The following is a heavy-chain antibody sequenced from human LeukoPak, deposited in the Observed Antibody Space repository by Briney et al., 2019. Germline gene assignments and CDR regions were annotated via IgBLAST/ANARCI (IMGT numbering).Heavy chain of an antibody. CDR2: FFSGGST. CDR1: GFTVSDNH. D-gene: IGHD6-13*01. J-gene: IGHJ4*02. CDR3: ARDKSGDTIAAADTYFDY. Sequence: GGSLRLSCAASGFTVSDNHISWVRQAPGKGLELVSVFFSGGSTHYADSVRGRFIISRDDSKNTAFLQMNSLRTEDTAVYYCARDKSGDTIAAADTYFDYWGQGTLATVSS. V-gene: IGHV3-66*01.